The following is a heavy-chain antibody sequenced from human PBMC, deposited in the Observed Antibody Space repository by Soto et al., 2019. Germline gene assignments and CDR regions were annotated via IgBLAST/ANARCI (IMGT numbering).Heavy chain of an antibody. CDR3: TCIFSGGYGYGFYYYGMDV. CDR1: GGSISSSSYY. Sequence: SETLSLTCTVSGGSISSSSYYWGWIRQPPGKGLEWIGSIYYSGSTYYYPSLKSRVTISVDTSKSQFSLKLSSVTAADTAVYYCTCIFSGGYGYGFYYYGMDVWGQGTTVTVSS. CDR2: IYYSGST. V-gene: IGHV4-39*01. D-gene: IGHD5-18*01. J-gene: IGHJ6*02.